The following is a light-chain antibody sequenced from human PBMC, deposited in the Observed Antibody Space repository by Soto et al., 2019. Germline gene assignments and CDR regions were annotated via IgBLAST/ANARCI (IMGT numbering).Light chain of an antibody. CDR2: AAS. CDR3: QQSYMTPRT. CDR1: QRLXSY. Sequence: IPMTQSPSTLSGSVGDRVTIACRASQRLXSYFNWYQQKPRKAPKVLXYAASSLQTGCPSRLSGSGSGTDFTLTISSLQPDYFANYYCQQSYMTPRTFGQGTKVDIK. V-gene: IGKV1-39*01. J-gene: IGKJ1*01.